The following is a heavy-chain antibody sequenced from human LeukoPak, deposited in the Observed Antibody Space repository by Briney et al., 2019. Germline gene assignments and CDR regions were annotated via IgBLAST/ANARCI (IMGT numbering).Heavy chain of an antibody. D-gene: IGHD3-10*01. J-gene: IGHJ6*02. V-gene: IGHV3-21*01. CDR1: GFTFSSYS. Sequence: GGSLRLSCAASGFTFSSYSMNWVRQAPGKGLEWVSSISSSSSYIYYADSVKGRFTISRDNAKNSLYLQMNSLRAEDTAVYYCARARNAIWFGELTSYYYGMDVWGQGTTVTVSS. CDR3: ARARNAIWFGELTSYYYGMDV. CDR2: ISSSSSYI.